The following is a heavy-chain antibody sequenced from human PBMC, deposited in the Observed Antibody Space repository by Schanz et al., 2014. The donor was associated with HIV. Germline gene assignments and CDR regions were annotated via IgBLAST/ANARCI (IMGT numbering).Heavy chain of an antibody. CDR1: GFNFNSYG. V-gene: IGHV3-30*18. CDR3: AKDRNQYDSRYIGKGNYYYYYGMDV. CDR2: TSYDGTKK. D-gene: IGHD3-22*01. J-gene: IGHJ6*02. Sequence: QVQLVESGGGVVQPGRSLRLSCVASGFNFNSYGMHWVRQAPGKGLEWVAVTSYDGTKKHYADSVKGRFTISRDNSKNSLSLLIKSLRAEDAAVYYCAKDRNQYDSRYIGKGNYYYYYGMDVWGQGTTVTVSS.